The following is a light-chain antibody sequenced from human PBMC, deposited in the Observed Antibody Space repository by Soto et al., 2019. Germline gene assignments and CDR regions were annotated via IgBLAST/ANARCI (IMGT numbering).Light chain of an antibody. J-gene: IGKJ5*01. V-gene: IGKV1-39*01. CDR1: QSISRN. Sequence: DIQMTQSPSSLSASVGDRVTITCRASQSISRNLNWYQHKPGKAHKLLTYAASSLQNGVPSRFSGGGSGTEFTLSISSLQPEDFGTYYCQQSYTTASITFGQGTRLEIK. CDR2: AAS. CDR3: QQSYTTASIT.